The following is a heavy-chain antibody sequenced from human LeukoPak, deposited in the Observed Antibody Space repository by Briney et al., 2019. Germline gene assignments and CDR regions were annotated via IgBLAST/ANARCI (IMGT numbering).Heavy chain of an antibody. J-gene: IGHJ4*02. CDR2: ISYDVGKK. CDR3: AKDDYYDTSGYRD. Sequence: GGPLRLSCAASGFTFSSYGMHWVRQAPGKGLGWVAVISYDVGKKYYADSVKGRFTISRDNSKNTLYLQMNSLRAEDTAVYYCAKDDYYDTSGYRDWGQGTLVTVSS. CDR1: GFTFSSYG. V-gene: IGHV3-30*18. D-gene: IGHD3-22*01.